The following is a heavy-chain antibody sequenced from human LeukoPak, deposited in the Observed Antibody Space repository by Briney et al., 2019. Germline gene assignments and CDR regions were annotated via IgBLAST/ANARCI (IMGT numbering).Heavy chain of an antibody. J-gene: IGHJ4*02. Sequence: SQTLSLTCTVSGGPISSGGYYWSWIRQPPGKGLEWIGYIYHSGNTYYNPSLESRVTISVDRSKNQFSLKLSSVTAADTAVYYCARVRRYSSSWYGPPPDYWGQGTLATVSS. CDR1: GGPISSGGYY. CDR2: IYHSGNT. D-gene: IGHD6-13*01. CDR3: ARVRRYSSSWYGPPPDY. V-gene: IGHV4-30-2*01.